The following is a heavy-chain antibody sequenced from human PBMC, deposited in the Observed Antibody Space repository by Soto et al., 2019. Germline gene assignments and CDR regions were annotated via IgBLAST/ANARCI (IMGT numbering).Heavy chain of an antibody. CDR3: ARGGPTSADHYYGMDV. CDR1: AYTFTRYG. D-gene: IGHD3-10*01. J-gene: IGHJ6*02. CDR2: INSSNGNA. Sequence: ASVKVSCKASAYTFTRYGVNWVRQAPGQGLEWMGWINSSNGNAEYAQNLQGRVTMTIDTSTSTAYMELRSLRSDDTAVYYCARGGPTSADHYYGMDVWGQGTTVTVSS. V-gene: IGHV1-18*01.